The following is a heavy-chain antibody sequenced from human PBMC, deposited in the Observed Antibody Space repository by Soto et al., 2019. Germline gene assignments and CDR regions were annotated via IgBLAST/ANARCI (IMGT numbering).Heavy chain of an antibody. D-gene: IGHD5-18*01. J-gene: IGHJ4*02. V-gene: IGHV3-53*01. CDR1: GISVSSNY. CDR2: SYSGGNT. CDR3: AAGTDTAMEQGADY. Sequence: EVQLVESGGGLIQPGGSLRLSCAASGISVSSNYMTWVRQAPGKGLECVSVSYSGGNTYYADSVKGRFTISRDNAKNSLYLQVNSLRGEDTAVYYCAAGTDTAMEQGADYWGQGTLVTVSS.